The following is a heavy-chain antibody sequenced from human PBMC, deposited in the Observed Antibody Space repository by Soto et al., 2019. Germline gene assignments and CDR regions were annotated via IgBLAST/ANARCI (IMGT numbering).Heavy chain of an antibody. D-gene: IGHD6-6*01. V-gene: IGHV3-30-3*01. J-gene: IGHJ6*02. CDR3: ARAPIEYSSSSRHDYYYYGIDV. Sequence: QPGGSLRLSCAASGFTFSSYAMHWVRQAPGKGLERVAVISYDGSNKYYGDSVKGRFTISRDNSKNTLYLQMNSLRAEDTAVYYCARAPIEYSSSSRHDYYYYGIDVWGQGTTATVSS. CDR2: ISYDGSNK. CDR1: GFTFSSYA.